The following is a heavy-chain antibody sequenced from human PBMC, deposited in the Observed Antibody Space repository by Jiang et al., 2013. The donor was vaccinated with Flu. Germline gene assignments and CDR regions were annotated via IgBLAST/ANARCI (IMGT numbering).Heavy chain of an antibody. CDR2: ISGSGSST. Sequence: VQLVESGGDLVQPGGSLRLSCAASGFTFSSYAMSWVRQTPGKGLEWVSAISGSGSSTYYADSVKGRFTISGDNSKNKVYLQMNSLRAEDTAVYYCAKQSRGTVTPYYFDYWGQGTLVTVSS. D-gene: IGHD4-17*01. CDR3: AKQSRGTVTPYYFDY. J-gene: IGHJ4*02. V-gene: IGHV3-23*04. CDR1: GFTFSSYA.